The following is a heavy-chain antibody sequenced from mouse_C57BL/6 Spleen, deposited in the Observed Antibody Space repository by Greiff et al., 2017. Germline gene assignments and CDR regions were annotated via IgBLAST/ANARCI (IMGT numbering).Heavy chain of an antibody. D-gene: IGHD3-2*02. J-gene: IGHJ2*01. V-gene: IGHV1-81*01. CDR1: GYTFTSYG. CDR2: IYPRSGNT. Sequence: QVQLQQSGAELARPGASVKLSCKASGYTFTSYGISWVKQRTGQGLEWIGEIYPRSGNTYYNEKFKGKATLTADKSSSTAYMELRSLTSEDSAVYFCASGGRYPRYWGQGTTLTVSS. CDR3: ASGGRYPRY.